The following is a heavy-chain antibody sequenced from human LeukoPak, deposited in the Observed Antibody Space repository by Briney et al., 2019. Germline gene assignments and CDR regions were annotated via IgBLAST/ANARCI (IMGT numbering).Heavy chain of an antibody. D-gene: IGHD3-3*01. CDR2: TYYSGST. Sequence: SQTLSLSCTVSGGSISSGDYYWSWLRKPPGKGLEWIGYTYYSGSTYYNPSLKSRVTISVDTSKNQFSLKLSSVTAADTAVYYCAREFVAYYDFWSGYYTGYFDYWGQGTLVTVSS. J-gene: IGHJ4*02. CDR1: GGSISSGDYY. CDR3: AREFVAYYDFWSGYYTGYFDY. V-gene: IGHV4-30-4*01.